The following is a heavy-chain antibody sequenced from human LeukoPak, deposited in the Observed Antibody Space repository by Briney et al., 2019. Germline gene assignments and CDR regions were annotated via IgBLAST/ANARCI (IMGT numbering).Heavy chain of an antibody. D-gene: IGHD5-12*01. CDR3: AKGSLVATICLLDY. CDR1: GFTFSSYS. J-gene: IGHJ4*02. V-gene: IGHV3-48*01. CDR2: ISSSSSTI. Sequence: GGSLRLSCAASGFTFSSYSMNWVRQAPGKGLEWVSYISSSSSTIYYADSVKGRFNISRDNSKNTLYLQMNSLRAEDTAVYYCAKGSLVATICLLDYWGQGTLVTVSS.